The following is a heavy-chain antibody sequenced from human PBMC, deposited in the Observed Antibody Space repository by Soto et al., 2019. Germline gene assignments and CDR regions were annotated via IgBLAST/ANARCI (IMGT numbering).Heavy chain of an antibody. J-gene: IGHJ4*02. CDR2: ISSSSSTI. CDR1: GFTFSSYS. CDR3: ARGRITMVRGDPDY. V-gene: IGHV3-48*02. D-gene: IGHD3-10*01. Sequence: GGSLRLSCAASGFTFSSYSMNWVRQAPGKGLEWVSYISSSSSTIYYADSVKGRFTISRDNAKNSLYLQMNSLRDEDTAVYYCARGRITMVRGDPDYWGQGTMVTVYS.